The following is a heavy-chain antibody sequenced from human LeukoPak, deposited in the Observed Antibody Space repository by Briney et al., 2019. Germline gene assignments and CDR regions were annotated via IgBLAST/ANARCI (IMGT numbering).Heavy chain of an antibody. D-gene: IGHD3-22*01. CDR1: KFTFSSSA. J-gene: IGHJ1*01. Sequence: GGSLRLSCAASKFTFSSSAMSWVRQAPGKGLEWVSAISGGGGRIYYADSVKGRFTISRDNSKNTLYLQMNSLRAEDTAVYFCATGMENFDDSGYYPYFQHWGQGTLVTVSS. CDR3: ATGMENFDDSGYYPYFQH. CDR2: ISGGGGRI. V-gene: IGHV3-23*01.